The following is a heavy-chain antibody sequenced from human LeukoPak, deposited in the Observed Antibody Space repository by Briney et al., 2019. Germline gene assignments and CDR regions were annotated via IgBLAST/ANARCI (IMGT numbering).Heavy chain of an antibody. D-gene: IGHD6-13*01. J-gene: IGHJ6*03. V-gene: IGHV4-4*02. CDR1: GGSISSTNW. CDR2: IYRSGTT. CDR3: AREKTAIAADYYYYYYYMDV. Sequence: SGTLSLTCAVSGGSISSTNWWSWVRQPPGKGLEWIGEIYRSGTTNYKPSLKSRVTISLDKSRNHFSLKLTSVTAADTAVYYCAREKTAIAADYYYYYYYMDVWGKGTTVTISS.